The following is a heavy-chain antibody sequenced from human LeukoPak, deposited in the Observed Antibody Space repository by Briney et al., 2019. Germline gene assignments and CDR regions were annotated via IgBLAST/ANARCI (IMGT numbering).Heavy chain of an antibody. D-gene: IGHD5-24*01. Sequence: GGSLRLSCAASGFTFSSYSIQWVRQAPGKGLEWVSSINTNSNYIYYAESVKGRFTISRDNAKNSVDQQMNSLRVEDTAVYYCARLQWLQTGRDFLDYWGQGTLVTVSS. J-gene: IGHJ4*02. CDR1: GFTFSSYS. V-gene: IGHV3-21*06. CDR2: INTNSNYI. CDR3: ARLQWLQTGRDFLDY.